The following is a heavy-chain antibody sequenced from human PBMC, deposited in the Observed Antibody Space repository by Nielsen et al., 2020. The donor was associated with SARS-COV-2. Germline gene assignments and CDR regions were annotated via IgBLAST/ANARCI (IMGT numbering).Heavy chain of an antibody. CDR2: INHSGST. V-gene: IGHV4-34*01. D-gene: IGHD6-19*01. CDR1: GGSFSGYY. Sequence: SETLSLTCAVYGGSFSGYYWSWIRQPPGKGLEWIGEINHSGSTNYNPSLKSRVTISVDTSKNQFSLKLSSVTAADTAVYYCARIQWLDYWYFDLWGRGTLVTVSS. J-gene: IGHJ2*01. CDR3: ARIQWLDYWYFDL.